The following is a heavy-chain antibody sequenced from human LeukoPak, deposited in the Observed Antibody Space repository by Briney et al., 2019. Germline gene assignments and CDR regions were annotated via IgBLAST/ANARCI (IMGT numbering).Heavy chain of an antibody. CDR1: GGSISSYY. J-gene: IGHJ4*02. CDR3: ARVDCSSTSCYSDY. Sequence: PSETLSLTCTVSGGSISSYYWSWIRRPPGKGLEWIGYIYYSGSTNYNPSLKSRVTISVDTSKNQFSLKLSSVTAADTAVYYCARVDCSSTSCYSDYWGQGTLVTVSS. CDR2: IYYSGST. V-gene: IGHV4-59*01. D-gene: IGHD2-2*02.